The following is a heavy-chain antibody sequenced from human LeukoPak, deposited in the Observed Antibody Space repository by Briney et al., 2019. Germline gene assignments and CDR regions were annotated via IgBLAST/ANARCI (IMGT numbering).Heavy chain of an antibody. CDR1: GYTFTSYG. CDR2: ISAYNGNT. D-gene: IGHD1-26*01. J-gene: IGHJ4*02. Sequence: ASVKVSCKASGYTFTSYGISWVRQAPGQGLEWMGWISAYNGNTNYAQKLQGRVTMTTDTSTSTAYMELRSLRSDDTAVYYCARDTPLREQSVDIDYRGQGTLVTVSS. V-gene: IGHV1-18*01. CDR3: ARDTPLREQSVDIDY.